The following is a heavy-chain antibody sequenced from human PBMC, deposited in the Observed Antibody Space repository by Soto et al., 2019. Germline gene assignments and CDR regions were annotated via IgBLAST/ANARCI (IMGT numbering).Heavy chain of an antibody. V-gene: IGHV1-69*06. J-gene: IGHJ4*02. Sequence: QVHLVQSGTEVRKPGSSVTVSCKVSGGTFSTYTISWVRQAPGQGLQWMGGITPILRETTYAQNFQGRVFITEVISATTAYMELSDLTSEDTAMYYCGRVPRYSFPTSDSLDQWGQGTRVTVSS. CDR2: ITPILRET. CDR1: GGTFSTYT. CDR3: GRVPRYSFPTSDSLDQ. D-gene: IGHD5-18*01.